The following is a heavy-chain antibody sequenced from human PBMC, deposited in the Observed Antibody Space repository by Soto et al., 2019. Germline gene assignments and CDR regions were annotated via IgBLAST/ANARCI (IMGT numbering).Heavy chain of an antibody. Sequence: SVKVSCKASGGTFSSYAISWVRQAPGQGLEWMGGIIPIFGTANYAQKFQGRVTITADESTSTAYMELSSLRSEDTAVYYCATAMGATHYYYYGMDVWGQGTTVTVSS. CDR1: GGTFSSYA. D-gene: IGHD1-26*01. CDR3: ATAMGATHYYYYGMDV. CDR2: IIPIFGTA. J-gene: IGHJ6*02. V-gene: IGHV1-69*13.